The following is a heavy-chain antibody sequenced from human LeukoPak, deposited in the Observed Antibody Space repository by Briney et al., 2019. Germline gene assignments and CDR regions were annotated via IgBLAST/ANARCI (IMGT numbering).Heavy chain of an antibody. V-gene: IGHV3-7*01. Sequence: GGSLRLSCAASGFTLSSYWMNWVRQAPGKGREWVANIKQDGSEKYYVGSVKGRFTISRDNAKNSLYLQMNSLRAEDTAVYYCAELGITMIGGVWGKGTTVTISS. CDR3: AELGITMIGGV. J-gene: IGHJ6*04. CDR1: GFTLSSYW. D-gene: IGHD3-10*02. CDR2: IKQDGSEK.